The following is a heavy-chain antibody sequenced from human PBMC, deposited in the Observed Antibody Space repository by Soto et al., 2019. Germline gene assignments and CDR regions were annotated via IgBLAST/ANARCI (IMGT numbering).Heavy chain of an antibody. CDR1: GFTFSRYS. J-gene: IGHJ4*02. V-gene: IGHV3-21*01. CDR2: ISSSSSYI. CDR3: ASHSH. Sequence: EVQLVESGGGLVKPGGSLRLSCAASGFTFSRYSMNWVRQAPGKGLEWVSYISSSSSYIYDADSVKGRFTISRDNAKNSLYLQLNSLRDEDKAVYYCASHSHCGQGTLVTVSS.